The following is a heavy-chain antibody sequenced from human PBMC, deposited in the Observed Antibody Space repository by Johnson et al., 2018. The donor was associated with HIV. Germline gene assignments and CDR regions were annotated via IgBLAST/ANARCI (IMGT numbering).Heavy chain of an antibody. Sequence: QVQLVESGGGLVQPGGSLRLSCAASGFTFSNSWMHWVRQAPGKGLEWVAVIWYDGSNKYYADSVKGRFTISRDNSKNTLYLQMNSLRAEDTAVYYCARDGQDRDDAFDIWGQGTMVTVSS. CDR3: ARDGQDRDDAFDI. J-gene: IGHJ3*02. V-gene: IGHV3-33*08. CDR2: IWYDGSNK. D-gene: IGHD3-22*01. CDR1: GFTFSNSW.